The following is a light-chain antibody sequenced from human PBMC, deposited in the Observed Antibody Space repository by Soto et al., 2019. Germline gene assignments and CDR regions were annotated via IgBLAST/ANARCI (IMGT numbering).Light chain of an antibody. J-gene: IGLJ2*01. V-gene: IGLV2-23*03. CDR3: SSFAGGATFV. CDR1: NNDVGGYNL. Sequence: QSALTQPASVSGSPGQSITISCTGSNNDVGGYNLVSWYQHHPGKAPQLIIYEGSQWPSGVSHRFSGSRSGNTASLTISALQAEDEADYSCSSFAGGATFVFGGGTKLTVL. CDR2: EGS.